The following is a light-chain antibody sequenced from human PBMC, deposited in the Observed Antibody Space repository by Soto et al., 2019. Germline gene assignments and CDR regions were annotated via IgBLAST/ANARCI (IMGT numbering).Light chain of an antibody. V-gene: IGKV3-20*01. CDR3: QQYGSLPRT. CDR1: QSVSNNY. CDR2: GAS. Sequence: EIVLTQSPGTLSLSPGERATLSCRASQSVSNNYLAWYQQKPGQAPRLLIHGASNRATGIPDRFSGSGSGTDFTLNVSRLEPADFAVYYCQQYGSLPRTFGQGTKVEIK. J-gene: IGKJ1*01.